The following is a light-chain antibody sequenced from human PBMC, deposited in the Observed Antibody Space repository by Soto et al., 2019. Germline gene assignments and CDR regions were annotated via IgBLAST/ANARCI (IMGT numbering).Light chain of an antibody. CDR1: SSDVGGYNY. J-gene: IGLJ1*01. Sequence: QSVLTQPASVSGSPGQSITISCTGTSSDVGGYNYVYWYQQHPGKAPKLMIYDVSNRPSGVSNRFSGSKSGNTASLPISGLQAEDEADYYCSSYTSISTRVFGTGTKLTV. V-gene: IGLV2-14*01. CDR2: DVS. CDR3: SSYTSISTRV.